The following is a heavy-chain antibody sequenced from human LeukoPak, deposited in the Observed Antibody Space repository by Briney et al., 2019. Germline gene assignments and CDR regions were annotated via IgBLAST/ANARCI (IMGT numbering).Heavy chain of an antibody. J-gene: IGHJ4*02. Sequence: GASVKVSCKASGNTFTNYAMHWVRQAPGQGLEWMGWISAYNGNTNYAQKLQGRVTMTTDTSTSTAYMELRSLRSDDTAVYYCAREATRGSYLDFDYWGQGTLVTVSS. V-gene: IGHV1-18*01. CDR2: ISAYNGNT. CDR1: GNTFTNYA. D-gene: IGHD1-26*01. CDR3: AREATRGSYLDFDY.